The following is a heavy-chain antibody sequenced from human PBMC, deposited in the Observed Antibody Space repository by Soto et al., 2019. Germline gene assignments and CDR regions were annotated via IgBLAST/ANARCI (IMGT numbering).Heavy chain of an antibody. Sequence: GGSLRLSCAASGFTFSNAWMSWVRQAPGKGLEWVGRIKSKTDGGTTDYAAPVKGRFTISSDDSKNTLYLQMNSLKTEDTAVYYCTTEGRLLDIVVVVAATFFDYWGQGTLVTVSS. CDR2: IKSKTDGGTT. CDR3: TTEGRLLDIVVVVAATFFDY. CDR1: GFTFSNAW. D-gene: IGHD2-15*01. J-gene: IGHJ4*02. V-gene: IGHV3-15*01.